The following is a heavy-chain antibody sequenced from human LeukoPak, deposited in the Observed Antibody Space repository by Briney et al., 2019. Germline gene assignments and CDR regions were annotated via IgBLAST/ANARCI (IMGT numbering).Heavy chain of an antibody. Sequence: GGSLRLSCAASGFTFSSYWMHWVRQAPGEGLVWVSRINSDGTRTNYADSVKGRFTISRDNSKNMLYLFMNNLRAEDTAVYYCALLGGKLLWRIDYWGQGTRVTVSS. CDR1: GFTFSSYW. V-gene: IGHV3-74*01. J-gene: IGHJ4*02. CDR3: ALLGGKLLWRIDY. D-gene: IGHD3-10*01. CDR2: INSDGTRT.